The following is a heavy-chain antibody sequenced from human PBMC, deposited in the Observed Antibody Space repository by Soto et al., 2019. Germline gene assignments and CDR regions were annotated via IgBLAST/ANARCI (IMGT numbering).Heavy chain of an antibody. Sequence: SETLSLTCAVSGGSISSSNWWSWVRQPPGKGLEWIGEIYHSGSTNYNPSLKSRVTISVDKSKNQFSLKLSSVTAADTAVYYCASAYGGYDPPKLDYWGQGTLVTVSS. V-gene: IGHV4-4*02. CDR2: IYHSGST. J-gene: IGHJ4*02. CDR1: GGSISSSNW. D-gene: IGHD5-12*01. CDR3: ASAYGGYDPPKLDY.